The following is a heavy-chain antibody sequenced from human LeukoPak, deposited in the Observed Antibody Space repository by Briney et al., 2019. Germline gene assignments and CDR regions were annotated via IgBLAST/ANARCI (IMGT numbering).Heavy chain of an antibody. CDR2: VYYSGST. CDR3: ATLSGYWGEDYYYMDV. Sequence: PSETLSLTCTVSGGSISSSSYYWGWIRQPPGKGVEWIGSVYYSGSTYYNPSLKSRVTISVDTSKNQFSLKLSSVTAADTAVYYFATLSGYWGEDYYYMDVCGKGTTVTVS. V-gene: IGHV4-39*01. J-gene: IGHJ6*03. D-gene: IGHD7-27*01. CDR1: GGSISSSSYY.